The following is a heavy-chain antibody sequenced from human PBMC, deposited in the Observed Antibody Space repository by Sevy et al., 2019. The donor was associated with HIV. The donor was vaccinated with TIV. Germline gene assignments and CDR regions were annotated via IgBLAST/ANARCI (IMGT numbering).Heavy chain of an antibody. J-gene: IGHJ5*02. CDR2: INPNSGGT. V-gene: IGHV1-2*02. CDR3: ARVWNSDYYDSSGPNWFDP. Sequence: ASVKVSCKASGYTFTGYSMHWVRQAPGQRLEWMGWINPNSGGTNYAQKFQGRVTMTRDTSISTAYMELSRLRFDDTAVYYCARVWNSDYYDSSGPNWFDPWGQGTLVTVSS. D-gene: IGHD3-22*01. CDR1: GYTFTGYS.